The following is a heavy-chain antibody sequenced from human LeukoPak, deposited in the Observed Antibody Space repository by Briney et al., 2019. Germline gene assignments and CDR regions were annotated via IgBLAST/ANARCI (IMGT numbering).Heavy chain of an antibody. CDR2: IDASDSDT. Sequence: GESLKISCKCSGYSFTSYWISWVRQMPGEGLEWMGRIDASDSDTNYRPSFQGHVTMSADKSISTAYLQWSSLKASGTAIYFCARHVNWRSGQSWFDPWGQGTLVTVSS. V-gene: IGHV5-10-1*01. D-gene: IGHD3-10*01. CDR1: GYSFTSYW. CDR3: ARHVNWRSGQSWFDP. J-gene: IGHJ5*02.